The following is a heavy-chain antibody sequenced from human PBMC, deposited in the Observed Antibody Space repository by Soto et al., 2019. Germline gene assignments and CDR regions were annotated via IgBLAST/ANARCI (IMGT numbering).Heavy chain of an antibody. V-gene: IGHV3-30-3*01. CDR2: ISYDGSNK. CDR1: GFTFRSYA. Sequence: GGSLRLSCAASGFTFRSYAMHWVRQAPGKGLEWVAVISYDGSNKYYADSVKGRFTISRDNSKNTLDLQMNSLRAEDTAVYYCARDVSGSYSIDYSGQGTLVTVSS. CDR3: ARDVSGSYSIDY. D-gene: IGHD1-26*01. J-gene: IGHJ4*02.